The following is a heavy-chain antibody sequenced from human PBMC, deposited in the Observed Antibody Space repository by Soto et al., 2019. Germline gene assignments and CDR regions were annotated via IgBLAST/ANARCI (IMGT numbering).Heavy chain of an antibody. J-gene: IGHJ6*02. CDR2: IYTGGST. D-gene: IGHD3-16*01. Sequence: QPGGSLRLSCAVSGFIVSSKYMTWVRQAPGKGLEWVSVIYTGGSTHYADSARGRFTISRDSSKNTLYLQMNSLRAEDAAVYYCTTYTGYGMDVWGQGTTVTVSS. V-gene: IGHV3-53*01. CDR3: TTYTGYGMDV. CDR1: GFIVSSKY.